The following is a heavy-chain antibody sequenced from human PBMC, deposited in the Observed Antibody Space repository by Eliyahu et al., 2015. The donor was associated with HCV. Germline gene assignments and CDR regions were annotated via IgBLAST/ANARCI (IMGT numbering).Heavy chain of an antibody. D-gene: IGHD2-2*01. J-gene: IGHJ6*02. CDR2: IYYSWGP. CDR1: GGSVSSGSYY. V-gene: IGHV4-61*01. Sequence: QVQLQESGPGLVKPSETLSLTCTVSGGSVSSGSYYWSWIRQPPGKGLEWIGYIYYSWGPPYTPSLKSRVTISVDTSKNQFSLKLSSVTAADTAVYYCARGVVVPAATYYYYGMDVWGQGTTVTVSS. CDR3: ARGVVVPAATYYYYGMDV.